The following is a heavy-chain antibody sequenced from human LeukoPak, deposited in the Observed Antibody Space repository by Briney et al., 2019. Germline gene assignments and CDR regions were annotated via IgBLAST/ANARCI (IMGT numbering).Heavy chain of an antibody. CDR2: ISAYNGNT. CDR1: GGTFSSYA. CDR3: ARDGSSSLDY. V-gene: IGHV1-18*01. J-gene: IGHJ4*02. D-gene: IGHD6-13*01. Sequence: ASVKVSCKASGGTFSSYAISWVRQAPGQGLEWMGWISAYNGNTNYAQKFQGRVTMTTDTSTSTAYMELRSLRSDDTAVYYCARDGSSSLDYWGQGTLVSVSS.